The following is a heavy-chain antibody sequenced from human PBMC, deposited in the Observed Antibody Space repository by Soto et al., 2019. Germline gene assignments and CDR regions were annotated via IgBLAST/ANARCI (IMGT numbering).Heavy chain of an antibody. CDR1: GFTFSSYG. CDR2: IWYDGSNK. V-gene: IGHV3-33*01. Sequence: QVQLVESGGGVVQPGRSLRLSCAASGFTFSSYGMHWARQAPGKGLEWVAVIWYDGSNKYYADSVKGRFTISRDNSKNTLYLQMNSLRAEDTAVYYCAREPNIAVAGTVNWFDPWGQGTLVTVSS. J-gene: IGHJ5*02. D-gene: IGHD6-19*01. CDR3: AREPNIAVAGTVNWFDP.